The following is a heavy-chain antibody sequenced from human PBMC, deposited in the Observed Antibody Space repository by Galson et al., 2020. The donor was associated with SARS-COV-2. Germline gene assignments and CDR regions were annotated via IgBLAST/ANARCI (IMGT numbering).Heavy chain of an antibody. D-gene: IGHD4-17*01. Sequence: ASVKVSCKASGYTFTNYEINWVRQAPGQGLEWMGWMNPNSGNTGYAQKFQGRVTMTRTTSISTAYMELNSLTSEDTAVYYCARSYDDFATWFDPCGQGTLGTVS. CDR1: GYTFTNYE. V-gene: IGHV1-8*01. J-gene: IGHJ5*02. CDR3: ARSYDDFATWFDP. CDR2: MNPNSGNT.